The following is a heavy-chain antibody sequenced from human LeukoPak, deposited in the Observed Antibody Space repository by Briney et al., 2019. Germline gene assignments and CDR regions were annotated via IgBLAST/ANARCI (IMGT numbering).Heavy chain of an antibody. CDR1: GYTFTSYD. D-gene: IGHD2-2*01. V-gene: IGHV1-8*01. CDR3: ARGHISPTSPDLLPK. Sequence: VSVKVSCKASGYTFTSYDINWVRQATGQGLEWMGWMNPNSGNTGYAQKFQGRVTMTRNTSISTAYMELSSLRSEDTAVYYCARGHISPTSPDLLPKWGQGTLVTVSS. J-gene: IGHJ4*02. CDR2: MNPNSGNT.